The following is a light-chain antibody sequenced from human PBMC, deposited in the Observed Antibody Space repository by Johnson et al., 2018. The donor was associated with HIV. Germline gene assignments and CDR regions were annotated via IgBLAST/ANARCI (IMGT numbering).Light chain of an antibody. CDR2: KDS. CDR3: GIWDGSLSACV. CDR1: ALPKKY. J-gene: IGLJ1*01. V-gene: IGLV3-16*01. Sequence: VLTQPPSVSVSLGQMARITCSGEALPKKYAYWYQQKPGQFPVLVIYKDSERPSGIPDRFSGSKSGTSATLGITCLQTGDEADYSCGIWDGSLSACVFGTGTKVTVL.